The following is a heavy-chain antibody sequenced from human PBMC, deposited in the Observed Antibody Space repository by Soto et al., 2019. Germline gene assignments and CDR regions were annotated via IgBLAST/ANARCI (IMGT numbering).Heavy chain of an antibody. Sequence: SETLSLTCAVYGGSFSGYYWSWIRQPPGKGLEWIGEINHSGSTNYNPSLKSRVTISVDTSKNQFSLKLSSVTAADTAVYYCAKGPEFTFGGVIEDIDEWVQGTLVTVSS. V-gene: IGHV4-34*01. CDR1: GGSFSGYY. CDR3: AKGPEFTFGGVIEDIDE. CDR2: INHSGST. D-gene: IGHD3-16*02. J-gene: IGHJ4*02.